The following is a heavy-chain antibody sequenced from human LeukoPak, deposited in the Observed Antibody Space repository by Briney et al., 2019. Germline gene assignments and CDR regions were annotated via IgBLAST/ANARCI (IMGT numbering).Heavy chain of an antibody. CDR1: GFTFSSAW. D-gene: IGHD6-6*01. CDR2: VKSKTDGGTT. Sequence: GGSLRLSCAASGFTFSSAWMNWVRQAPGKGLEWVGRVKSKTDGGTTDYAAPVKGRFTISRDDSKNTLYLQMNSLKTEDTAVYYCTTDLIAARLGYWGQGTLVTVSS. V-gene: IGHV3-15*01. CDR3: TTDLIAARLGY. J-gene: IGHJ4*02.